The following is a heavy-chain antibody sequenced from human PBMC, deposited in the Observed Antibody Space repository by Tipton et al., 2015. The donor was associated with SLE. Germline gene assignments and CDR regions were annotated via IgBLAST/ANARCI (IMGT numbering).Heavy chain of an antibody. Sequence: SLRLSCAASGFTFDDYAMHWVRQAPGKGLEWVSGISWNSGSIGYADSVKGRFTISRDNAKNSLYLQMNSLRAEETALYYCAKARDGYLYYFDYLGQGTLVIASS. CDR2: ISWNSGSI. D-gene: IGHD5-24*01. CDR3: AKARDGYLYYFDY. V-gene: IGHV3-9*01. CDR1: GFTFDDYA. J-gene: IGHJ4*02.